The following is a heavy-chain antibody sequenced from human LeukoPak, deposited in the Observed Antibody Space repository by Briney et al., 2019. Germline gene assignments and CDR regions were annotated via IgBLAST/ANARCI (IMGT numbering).Heavy chain of an antibody. CDR1: GYTFTSYY. CDR3: ARGYGSGSYYNLLDY. CDR2: INPSGGST. Sequence: ASVKVSCKASGYTFTSYYMHWVRQAPGQGLEWMAIINPSGGSTSYAQKFQGRVTMTRDMSNTTVYMELSSLRSEDTAVYYCARGYGSGSYYNLLDYWGQGTLVTVSS. D-gene: IGHD3-10*01. J-gene: IGHJ4*02. V-gene: IGHV1-46*01.